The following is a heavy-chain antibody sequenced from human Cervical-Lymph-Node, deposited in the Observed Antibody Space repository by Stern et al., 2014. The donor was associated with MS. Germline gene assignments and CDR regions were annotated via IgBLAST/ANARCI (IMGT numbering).Heavy chain of an antibody. CDR1: GFIFSSYA. Sequence: MQLVESGGGVVQPGRSLRLSSAASGFIFSSYAMHWVRQAPGKGLQWVAATSYDGRTEWYADSVKGRLTISRDNSKNTLYLQMNSLRVDDTAVYYCSRGGGSWQLFWDIDLWGQGTLVTVSS. V-gene: IGHV3-30*07. CDR3: SRGGGSWQLFWDIDL. D-gene: IGHD1-26*01. CDR2: TSYDGRTE. J-gene: IGHJ5*02.